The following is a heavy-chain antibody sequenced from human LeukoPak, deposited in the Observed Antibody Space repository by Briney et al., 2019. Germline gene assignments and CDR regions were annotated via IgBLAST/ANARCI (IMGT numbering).Heavy chain of an antibody. Sequence: SETLSLTCAVSGGYVNRGTFFWTWIRKPPGKGLEWIGYISNSGSTNYHPSLKSRVTISSDTTKTQFTLKLTSVTAADTAVYYCARSPSGYRFDSWGQGTLVTVSS. CDR3: ARSPSGYRFDS. CDR2: ISNSGST. D-gene: IGHD3-22*01. J-gene: IGHJ4*02. CDR1: GGYVNRGTFF. V-gene: IGHV4-61*01.